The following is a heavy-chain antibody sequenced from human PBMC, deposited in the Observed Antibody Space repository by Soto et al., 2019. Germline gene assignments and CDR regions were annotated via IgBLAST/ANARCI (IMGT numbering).Heavy chain of an antibody. Sequence: GGFLRLSCAASGFTFSSYAMSWVRQAPGKGLEWVSAISGSGGSTYYADSVKGRFTISRDNSKNTLYLQMNSLRAEDTAVYYCAKARCSSTNCPYYFDYWGQGTLVNVSS. CDR1: GFTFSSYA. CDR3: AKARCSSTNCPYYFDY. CDR2: ISGSGGST. D-gene: IGHD2-2*01. V-gene: IGHV3-23*01. J-gene: IGHJ4*02.